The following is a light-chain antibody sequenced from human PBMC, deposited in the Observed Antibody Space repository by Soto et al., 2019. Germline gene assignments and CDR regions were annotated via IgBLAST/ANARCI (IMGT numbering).Light chain of an antibody. J-gene: IGLJ2*01. CDR3: SSYTSSSSVI. V-gene: IGLV2-14*01. CDR2: DVN. CDR1: SSDVGAYDY. Sequence: QSALTQPASVSGSPGQSIAISCTGTSSDVGAYDYVSWYQQHPGKAPKLMIYDVNYRPSGVSNRFSGSKSGNTASLTISGLQAEDEADYYCSSYTSSSSVIFGGGPKVTVL.